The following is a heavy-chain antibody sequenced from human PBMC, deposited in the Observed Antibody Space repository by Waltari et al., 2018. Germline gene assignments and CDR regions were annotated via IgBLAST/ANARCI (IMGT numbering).Heavy chain of an antibody. V-gene: IGHV4-59*11. J-gene: IGHJ6*03. CDR3: ARAPQPLGSVSYMDV. CDR1: GGSISSHY. Sequence: QVQLQESGPGLVKPSETLSLTCTVSGGSISSHYWSWIRQPPGKGLEWIGYISYSGSTNYNPSLKRRVTISVDKSKNQFSLKLSSVTAADTAVYYCARAPQPLGSVSYMDVWGKGTTVTVSS. D-gene: IGHD1-26*01. CDR2: ISYSGST.